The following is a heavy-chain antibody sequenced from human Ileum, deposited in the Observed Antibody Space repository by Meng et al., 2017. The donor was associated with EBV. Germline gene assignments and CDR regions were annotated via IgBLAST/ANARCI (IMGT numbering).Heavy chain of an antibody. CDR3: ARTGVGLAFDY. Sequence: PRLVKSSWTLSLTICVACNSMTNNNWWSWVRQPPIKRREWNGEIYHSGSTNYNPSLQSQATISVYMSKKQFSLKLKSVTAADTAVYYCARTGVGLAFDYWGQGTLVTVSS. J-gene: IGHJ4*02. CDR2: IYHSGST. V-gene: IGHV4-4*02. CDR1: CNSMTNNNW. D-gene: IGHD2-8*01.